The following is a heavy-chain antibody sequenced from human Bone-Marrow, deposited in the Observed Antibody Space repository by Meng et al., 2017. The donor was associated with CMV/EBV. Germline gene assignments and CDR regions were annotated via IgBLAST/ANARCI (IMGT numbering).Heavy chain of an antibody. D-gene: IGHD1-26*01. CDR2: VLFDGSNK. J-gene: IGHJ4*02. V-gene: IGHV3-30*02. CDR3: ARDPNWDYYFDS. Sequence: GGSLRLSCAASGFTFSSYEMNWVRQVPGEGLQWVASVLFDGSNKFYPDSVKGRFTISRDNSKNTLYLQMNSLRVEDTAVYFCARDPNWDYYFDSWGQGTLVTVSS. CDR1: GFTFSSYE.